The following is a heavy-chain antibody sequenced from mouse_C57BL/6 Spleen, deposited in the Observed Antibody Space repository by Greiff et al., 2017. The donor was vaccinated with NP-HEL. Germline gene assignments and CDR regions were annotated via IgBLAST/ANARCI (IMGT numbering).Heavy chain of an antibody. Sequence: VQLQQPGAELVRPGSSVKLSCKASGYTFTSYWLHWVKQRPIQGLEWIGNIDPSDSEPHYNQKFKDKATLTVAKSSSTAYMQLSSLTSEDSAVYYCARFYYGNYDYWGQGTTLTVSS. CDR3: ARFYYGNYDY. CDR1: GYTFTSYW. CDR2: IDPSDSEP. D-gene: IGHD2-1*01. V-gene: IGHV1-52*01. J-gene: IGHJ2*01.